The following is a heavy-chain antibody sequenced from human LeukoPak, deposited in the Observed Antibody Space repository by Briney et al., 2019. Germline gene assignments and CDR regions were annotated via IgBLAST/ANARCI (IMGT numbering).Heavy chain of an antibody. Sequence: ASVKVSCKASGGTFSSYAISWVRQAPGQGLEWMGGIIPIFGTANYAQKFQGRVTITADESTSTAYMELSSLRSEDTAVYYCASVDYYDSSGHMGTLDYWGQGTLVTVSS. J-gene: IGHJ4*02. CDR2: IIPIFGTA. V-gene: IGHV1-69*13. CDR1: GGTFSSYA. CDR3: ASVDYYDSSGHMGTLDY. D-gene: IGHD3-22*01.